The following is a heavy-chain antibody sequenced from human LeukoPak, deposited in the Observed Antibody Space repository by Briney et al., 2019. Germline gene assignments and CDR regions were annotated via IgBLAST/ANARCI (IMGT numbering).Heavy chain of an antibody. CDR3: ARVAMVRGVIKHYIDY. J-gene: IGHJ4*02. Sequence: SETRSLTCSVSGGSISSKYWSWILQPPGKGLEWNRYIYYSGSTNYNPSLKSRVTISVDTSKNQFSLKLSSVTDADTAVYYCARVAMVRGVIKHYIDYWGQGTLVTVSS. V-gene: IGHV4-59*01. CDR2: IYYSGST. D-gene: IGHD3-10*01. CDR1: GGSISSKY.